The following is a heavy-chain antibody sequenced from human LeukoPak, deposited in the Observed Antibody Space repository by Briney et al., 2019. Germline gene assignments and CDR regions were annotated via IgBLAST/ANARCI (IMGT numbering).Heavy chain of an antibody. Sequence: GGSLRLSCATSGFTFSSNGVHWARQAPGKGLEWVAFMRSDGSHEEYAESVKGRFAISRDNSKNTVHLQTNSLRFEDTAVYYCAKAFGSGSYIIDHWGRGTLVTVSS. CDR3: AKAFGSGSYIIDH. J-gene: IGHJ4*02. CDR2: MRSDGSHE. V-gene: IGHV3-30*02. D-gene: IGHD3-10*01. CDR1: GFTFSSNG.